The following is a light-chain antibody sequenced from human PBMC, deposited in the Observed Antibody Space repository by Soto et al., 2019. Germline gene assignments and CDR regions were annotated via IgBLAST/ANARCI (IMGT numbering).Light chain of an antibody. Sequence: QLVLTQSSSASASLGSSVKLTCTLSSGHSSYIIAWHQQQPGKAPRYFMKLEGSGNYNKGSGVPDRFSGSSSVADRYLTISNLQFEDEADYYCETWDSNTRVFGGGTKLTVL. J-gene: IGLJ3*02. CDR3: ETWDSNTRV. CDR1: SGHSSYI. V-gene: IGLV4-60*02. CDR2: LEGSGNY.